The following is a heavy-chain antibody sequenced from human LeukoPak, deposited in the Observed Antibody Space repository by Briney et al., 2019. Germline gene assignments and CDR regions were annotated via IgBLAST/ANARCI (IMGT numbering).Heavy chain of an antibody. CDR1: GFTFSSYW. J-gene: IGHJ5*02. D-gene: IGHD6-13*01. Sequence: GGSLRLSCAASGFTFSSYWMHWVRQAPGKGLVWVSRINSDGSSTSYADSVKGRFTISRDNAKNTLYLQMNSLRAEDTAVYYCVREAPRGIAAAGTSWFDPWGQGTLVTVSS. CDR3: VREAPRGIAAAGTSWFDP. V-gene: IGHV3-74*01. CDR2: INSDGSST.